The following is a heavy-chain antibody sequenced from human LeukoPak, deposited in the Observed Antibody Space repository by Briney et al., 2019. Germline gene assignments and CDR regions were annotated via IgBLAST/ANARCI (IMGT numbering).Heavy chain of an antibody. D-gene: IGHD5-12*01. Sequence: GASVKVSCKASGYTFTGYYMHWVRQAPGQGLAWMGWINPNSGGTNYAQKFQGRVTMTRDTSISTAYMELSRLRSDDTAVYYCAYTRLRLGSYFDYWGQGTLVTVSS. J-gene: IGHJ4*02. CDR1: GYTFTGYY. V-gene: IGHV1-2*02. CDR2: INPNSGGT. CDR3: AYTRLRLGSYFDY.